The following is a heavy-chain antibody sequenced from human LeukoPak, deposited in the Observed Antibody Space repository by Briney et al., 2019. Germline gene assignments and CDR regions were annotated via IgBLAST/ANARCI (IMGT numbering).Heavy chain of an antibody. D-gene: IGHD2-2*01. CDR2: ISGSGGST. CDR3: ASGGSSTSSIDY. CDR1: GFTFSSYA. J-gene: IGHJ4*02. Sequence: GGSLRLSCAASGFTFSSYAMSWVRQAPGKGLEWVSAISGSGGSTYYADSVKGRFTISRDNSKNTLYLQMNSLRAEDTAVYYCASGGSSTSSIDYWGQGTLVTVSS. V-gene: IGHV3-23*01.